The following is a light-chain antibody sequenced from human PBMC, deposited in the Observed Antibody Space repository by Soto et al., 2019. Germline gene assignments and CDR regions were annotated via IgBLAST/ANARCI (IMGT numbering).Light chain of an antibody. V-gene: IGKV4-1*01. CDR1: QSVLHNSNNLNY. Sequence: DIVMTQSPDSLAVSLGERASINCKSSQSVLHNSNNLNYLAWYQQKPGQPPKLLIYWASTRESGVPDRFSGSGSGTDFTLTIGSLQAEDVAVYYCQQYYLIPHTFGQGTRLEIK. J-gene: IGKJ2*01. CDR2: WAS. CDR3: QQYYLIPHT.